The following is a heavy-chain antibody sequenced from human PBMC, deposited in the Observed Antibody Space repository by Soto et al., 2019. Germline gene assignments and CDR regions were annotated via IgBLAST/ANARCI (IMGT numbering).Heavy chain of an antibody. V-gene: IGHV3-11*01. CDR3: PRVRYPGSYLFDH. CDR1: GFILSDYY. J-gene: IGHJ4*02. CDR2: ISKSSNTI. Sequence: QVQLVESGGGLVKPGGSLRVSCAASGFILSDYYMSWIRQSPGKGLEWLAYISKSSNTIYYADSVKGRFTISRDNAENSLSLQMSTLRAEDTALYYCPRVRYPGSYLFDHWGQGTLVTVSS. D-gene: IGHD1-26*01.